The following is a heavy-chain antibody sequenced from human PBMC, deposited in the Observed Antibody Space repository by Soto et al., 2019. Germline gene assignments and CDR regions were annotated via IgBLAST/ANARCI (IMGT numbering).Heavy chain of an antibody. Sequence: ASVKVSCKAPGYTFTSYYMHWVRQAPGQGLEWMGIINPSGGSTSYAQKFQGRVTMTRDTSTSTGYMELSSLSSENTAVYYCACDLGGANAEGAFDIWGQGTMVTVSS. CDR3: ACDLGGANAEGAFDI. CDR1: GYTFTSYY. CDR2: INPSGGST. J-gene: IGHJ3*02. V-gene: IGHV1-46*01. D-gene: IGHD2-15*01.